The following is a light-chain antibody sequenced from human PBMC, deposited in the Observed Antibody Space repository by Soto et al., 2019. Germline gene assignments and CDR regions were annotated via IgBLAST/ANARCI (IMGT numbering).Light chain of an antibody. CDR3: QQYNSYSPET. J-gene: IGKJ1*01. V-gene: IGKV1-5*01. CDR2: DAS. Sequence: DIQMTQSPSTLSASVGDRVTITCRASQSISSWLAWYQQKPGKAPKLLIYDASSLESGVPSSFSGSGSGTEFTLTISSLQPDDFATYYCQQYNSYSPETFGQGTKVEI. CDR1: QSISSW.